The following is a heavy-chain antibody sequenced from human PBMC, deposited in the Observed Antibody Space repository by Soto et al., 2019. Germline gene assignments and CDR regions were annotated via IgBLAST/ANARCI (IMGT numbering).Heavy chain of an antibody. CDR2: TRNKAKSYTT. CDR3: ARGGAVAQTYYYMDV. J-gene: IGHJ6*03. Sequence: PGGSLRLSCAASGFIFSDHYMDWVRQAPGTGLEWVGRTRNKAKSYTTEYAASVIGRFTISRDESNNSLYLQMNSLKTEDTAVYYCARGGAVAQTYYYMDVWGKGTTVTVSS. D-gene: IGHD6-19*01. V-gene: IGHV3-72*01. CDR1: GFIFSDHY.